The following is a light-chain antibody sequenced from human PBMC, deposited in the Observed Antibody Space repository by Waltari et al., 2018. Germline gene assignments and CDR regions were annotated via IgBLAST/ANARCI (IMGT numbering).Light chain of an antibody. Sequence: DIVMIQSPDSLAVSLGERATIHCNSSRSVLFSTNNKNYLAWYQQKTGQPPKLLFYWASTRESGVPDRFSGSGSGTDFTLTISSLQAEDVAVYYCQQYRSTLWTFGQGTRVEIK. CDR1: RSVLFSTNNKNY. V-gene: IGKV4-1*01. J-gene: IGKJ1*01. CDR3: QQYRSTLWT. CDR2: WAS.